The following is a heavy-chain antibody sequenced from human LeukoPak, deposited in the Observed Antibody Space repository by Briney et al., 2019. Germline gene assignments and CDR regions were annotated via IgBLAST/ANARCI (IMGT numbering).Heavy chain of an antibody. J-gene: IGHJ4*02. CDR1: GFTFSNYG. V-gene: IGHV3-21*01. CDR2: ISSSSSYI. D-gene: IGHD6-6*01. CDR3: AKVLEQLVPDY. Sequence: GGSLRLSCAASGFTFSNYGMNWGRQAPGKGLEWVSYISSSSSYIYYADSVKGRFTISRDNAKNSLYLQMNSLRAEDTAVYYCAKVLEQLVPDYWGQGTLVTVSS.